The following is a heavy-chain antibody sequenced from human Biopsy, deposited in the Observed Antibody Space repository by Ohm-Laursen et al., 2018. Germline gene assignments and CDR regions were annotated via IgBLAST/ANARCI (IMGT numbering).Heavy chain of an antibody. V-gene: IGHV1-2*02. Sequence: SSVKVSCKVSGYTFTGQYLHWVRQVPGQGLEWMGWINPHSGTTKFAQDFQGRVTMTRDTSITTAYMGLRRLRSDDTAVYYCAKGQDLRGGAEYFQHWGQGALVTVSS. CDR3: AKGQDLRGGAEYFQH. CDR2: INPHSGTT. D-gene: IGHD2-15*01. CDR1: GYTFTGQY. J-gene: IGHJ1*01.